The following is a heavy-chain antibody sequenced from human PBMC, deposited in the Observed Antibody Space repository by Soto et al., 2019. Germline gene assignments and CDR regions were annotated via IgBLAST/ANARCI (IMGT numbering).Heavy chain of an antibody. CDR1: GYTFTGYY. CDR2: INPNSGGT. J-gene: IGHJ5*02. Sequence: QVQLVQSGAEVKKPGASVKVSCKASGYTFTGYYMHWVRQAPGQGLEWMGWINPNSGGTNYAQKFQGKVTMTRDTSISTAYKELGRQRSDDTAVYYCARGHFIAEDGKGSWFDPWGQGTLVTVTS. D-gene: IGHD6-13*01. V-gene: IGHV1-2*02. CDR3: ARGHFIAEDGKGSWFDP.